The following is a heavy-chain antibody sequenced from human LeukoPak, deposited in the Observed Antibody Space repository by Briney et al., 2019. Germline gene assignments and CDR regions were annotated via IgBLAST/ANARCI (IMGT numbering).Heavy chain of an antibody. V-gene: IGHV4-59*01. J-gene: IGHJ3*02. CDR3: ARGPPDRADI. Sequence: SETLSLTCSVSGASISVSYWSWLRQPPGRGLEWIGYIYNSETTNYNTSLASRVTISLDTSKNQLSLRLTSVSAVDTAMYYCARGPPDRADIWGQGTMVSVSS. CDR2: IYNSETT. D-gene: IGHD3-16*02. CDR1: GASISVSY.